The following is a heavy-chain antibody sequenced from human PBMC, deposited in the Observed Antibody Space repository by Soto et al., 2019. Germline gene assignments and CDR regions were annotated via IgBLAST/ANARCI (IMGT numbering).Heavy chain of an antibody. CDR3: ARVQQQLVDY. CDR2: IYYSGST. CDR1: GGSISSYY. Sequence: SETLSLTCTVSGGSISSYYWSWIRQPPGKGLEWIGYIYYSGSTNYNPSLKSRVTISVDTSKNQFSLKLSSVTAADTAVYYCARVQQQLVDYWGQGTLVTVSS. V-gene: IGHV4-59*08. D-gene: IGHD6-13*01. J-gene: IGHJ4*02.